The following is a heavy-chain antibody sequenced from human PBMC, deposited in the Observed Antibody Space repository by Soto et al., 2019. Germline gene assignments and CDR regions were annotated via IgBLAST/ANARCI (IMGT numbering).Heavy chain of an antibody. CDR3: TRLPEYYYAGMDV. Sequence: EVQLVESGGGLVQPGGSLKLSCAASGFTFSGSAMHWVRQASGKGLEWVGRIRSKANSYATAYAASVKGRFIFSRDDSKNTAYLQMNSLKTEDTAVYYCTRLPEYYYAGMDVWGQGTTGTVSS. J-gene: IGHJ6*02. V-gene: IGHV3-73*01. CDR1: GFTFSGSA. CDR2: IRSKANSYAT.